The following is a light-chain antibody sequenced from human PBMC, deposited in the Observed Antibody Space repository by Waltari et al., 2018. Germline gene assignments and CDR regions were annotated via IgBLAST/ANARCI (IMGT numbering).Light chain of an antibody. CDR3: QHYVRLPVT. J-gene: IGKJ1*01. V-gene: IGKV3-20*01. Sequence: EIVLTQSPGTLSLSPGERATLSCWTSQSVGRTLAWYQQRPGQPPRRLIYGVSIRATGIPDRFSGSGSGTDFSLTISRLEPEDFAVYYCQHYVRLPVTFGQGTKVEIK. CDR1: QSVGRT. CDR2: GVS.